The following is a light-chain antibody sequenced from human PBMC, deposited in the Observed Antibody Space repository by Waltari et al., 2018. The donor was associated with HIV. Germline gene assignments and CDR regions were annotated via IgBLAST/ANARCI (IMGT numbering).Light chain of an antibody. Sequence: SSELPQDPAVSVALGQTVRITCQGDSLRSYYASWYQQKPGQAPVLVIYGKNNRPSGIPDRFSGSSSGNTASLTITGAQAEDEADYYCNSRDSSGNHLMVFGGGTKLTVL. J-gene: IGLJ2*01. V-gene: IGLV3-19*01. CDR1: SLRSYY. CDR3: NSRDSSGNHLMV. CDR2: GKN.